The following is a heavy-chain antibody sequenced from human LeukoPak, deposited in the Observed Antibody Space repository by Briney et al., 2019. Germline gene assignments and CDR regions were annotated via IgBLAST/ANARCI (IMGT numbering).Heavy chain of an antibody. CDR1: GGSISGYF. D-gene: IGHD3-9*01. J-gene: IGHJ3*02. V-gene: IGHV4-59*01. Sequence: SETLSLACNVPGGSISGYFWSWIRQSPGKGLEWIGYIYYTGKTNYNPSLKSRVTISIDTSKNQFSLNLRSVTAADTAVYYCARLILTNPYKDAFDIWGQGTMVTVSS. CDR3: ARLILTNPYKDAFDI. CDR2: IYYTGKT.